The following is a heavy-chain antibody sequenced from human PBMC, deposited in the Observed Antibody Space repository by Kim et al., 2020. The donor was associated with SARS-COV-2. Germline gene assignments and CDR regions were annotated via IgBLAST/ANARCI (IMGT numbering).Heavy chain of an antibody. CDR3: ARGAATAGLDEYFQH. CDR2: INEDGREK. Sequence: GGSLRLSCAASGFTFTTYWMIWVRQAPGKGPEWVASINEDGREKYYADPVQGRFTISRDNAKGSLYLQMSTLRAADTAVYFCARGAATAGLDEYFQHWGQGTLVTVSS. D-gene: IGHD6-13*01. CDR1: GFTFTTYW. J-gene: IGHJ1*01. V-gene: IGHV3-7*03.